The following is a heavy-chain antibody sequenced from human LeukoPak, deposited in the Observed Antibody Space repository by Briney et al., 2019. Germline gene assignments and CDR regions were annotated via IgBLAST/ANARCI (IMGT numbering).Heavy chain of an antibody. CDR1: GFTFSSYG. J-gene: IGHJ3*01. CDR3: AKARIAAAGTGAFDV. V-gene: IGHV3-23*01. Sequence: PGGSLRLSCAASGFTFSSYGMTWVRLAPGKGLEWVSAFSAADGSAQYAESVKGRFTISRDNSKNSLYLQMNSLRDEDTAVYYCAKARIAAAGTGAFDVWGQGTMVTVSS. D-gene: IGHD6-13*01. CDR2: FSAADGSA.